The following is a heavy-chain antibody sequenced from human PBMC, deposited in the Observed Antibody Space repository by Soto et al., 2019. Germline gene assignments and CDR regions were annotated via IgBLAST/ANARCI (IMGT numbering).Heavy chain of an antibody. CDR1: GFTFDDYA. CDR3: AKESGVGGWTDYYYYYMDV. Sequence: VQLVESGGGLVQPGRSLRLSCAASGFTFDDYAMHWVRQAPGKGLEWVSGISWNSGSIGYADSVKGRFTISRDNAKNSLYLQMNSLRAEDTALYYCAKESGVGGWTDYYYYYMDVWGKGTTVTVSS. D-gene: IGHD6-19*01. V-gene: IGHV3-9*01. J-gene: IGHJ6*03. CDR2: ISWNSGSI.